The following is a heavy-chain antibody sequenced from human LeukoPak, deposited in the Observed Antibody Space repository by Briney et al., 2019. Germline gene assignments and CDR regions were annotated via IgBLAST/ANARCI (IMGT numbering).Heavy chain of an antibody. CDR3: AKDLLSGHPPQEFDY. V-gene: IGHV3-23*01. Sequence: PTGGSLRLSCAASGFTFSSSAMSWVRQAPGKGLQWVSAMSGSGGSTYYADSVKGRFTISRDNSKNTLYLQMNSLRAEDTAVYYCAKDLLSGHPPQEFDYWGQGTLVTVSS. CDR2: MSGSGGST. J-gene: IGHJ4*02. CDR1: GFTFSSSA. D-gene: IGHD6-19*01.